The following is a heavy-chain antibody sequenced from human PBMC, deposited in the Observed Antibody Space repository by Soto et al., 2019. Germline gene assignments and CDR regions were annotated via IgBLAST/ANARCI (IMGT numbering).Heavy chain of an antibody. Sequence: ASVKVSCKASGYTFTGYYMHWVRQAPGQGLEWMGWINPNSGGTNYAQKFQGWVTMTRDTSISTAYMELSRLRSDDTAVYYCARGGYSSGWYEGFDYWGQGTLVTVSS. CDR3: ARGGYSSGWYEGFDY. D-gene: IGHD6-19*01. CDR1: GYTFTGYY. J-gene: IGHJ4*02. CDR2: INPNSGGT. V-gene: IGHV1-2*04.